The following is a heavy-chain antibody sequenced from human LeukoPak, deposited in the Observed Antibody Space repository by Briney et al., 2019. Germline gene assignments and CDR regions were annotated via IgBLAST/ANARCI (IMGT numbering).Heavy chain of an antibody. CDR2: IYHSGST. V-gene: IGHV4-30-2*02. J-gene: IGHJ3*02. Sequence: PSETLSLTCAVSGGSISSGGYSWSWIRQPPGKGLEWIGYIYHSGSTYYNPSLKSRVTISVDTSKNQFSLKLSSVTAADTAVYYGARSFSSSWYCDAFDIWGQGTMVTVSS. CDR3: ARSFSSSWYCDAFDI. CDR1: GGSISSGGYS. D-gene: IGHD6-13*01.